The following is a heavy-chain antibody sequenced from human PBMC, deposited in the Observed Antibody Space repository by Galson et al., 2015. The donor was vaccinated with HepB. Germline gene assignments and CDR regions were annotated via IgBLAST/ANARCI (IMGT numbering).Heavy chain of an antibody. CDR1: GFTFSTYG. CDR3: AKDLTTHSWGTFDY. J-gene: IGHJ4*02. CDR2: ISYDGSNK. Sequence: SLRLSCAASGFTFSTYGMHWVRQAPGKGLEWVAIISYDGSNKYYADSVKGRFTISRDNSKNTLYLQMNSLRAEDTAVYYCAKDLTTHSWGTFDYWGQGTLVTVSS. V-gene: IGHV3-30*18. D-gene: IGHD4-17*01.